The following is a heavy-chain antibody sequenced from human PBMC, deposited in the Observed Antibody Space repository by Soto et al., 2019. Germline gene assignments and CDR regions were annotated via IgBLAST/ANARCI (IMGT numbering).Heavy chain of an antibody. J-gene: IGHJ4*02. CDR1: GFSFSISP. Sequence: GALRLSCAASGFSFSISPMHWVRQAPGKGPEWVALISYDGTNKFYADSVKGRFTISRDNSKSTLYLQVDSLRPEDAAVYYCARDPKTSGGQHWAFNYFDSWGQGTLVTVSS. V-gene: IGHV3-30-3*01. CDR3: ARDPKTSGGQHWAFNYFDS. CDR2: ISYDGTNK. D-gene: IGHD7-27*01.